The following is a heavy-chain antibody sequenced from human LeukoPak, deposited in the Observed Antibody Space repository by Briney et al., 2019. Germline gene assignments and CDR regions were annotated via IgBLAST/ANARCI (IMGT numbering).Heavy chain of an antibody. V-gene: IGHV4-30-4*01. CDR2: IYYSGNT. CDR3: ASQLLDY. CDR1: GGSISSSDYY. D-gene: IGHD1-26*01. Sequence: PSETLSLTCTVSGGSISSSDYYWSWIRQPPGKGLEWIGYIYYSGNTYYNPSLKSRVSVSVDTSKNQFSLKLSSVTAADTAVYYCASQLLDYWGQGTLVTVSS. J-gene: IGHJ4*02.